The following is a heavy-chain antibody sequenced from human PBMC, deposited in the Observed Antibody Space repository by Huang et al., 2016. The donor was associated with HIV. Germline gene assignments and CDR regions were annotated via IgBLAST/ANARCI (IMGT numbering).Heavy chain of an antibody. CDR1: GGSISSSSYY. Sequence: QLQLQESGPGLVKPSETLSLTCSVSGGSISSSSYYWGWIRQPPGKGLEWIGSIYYSGRTCYNPSLKSRVTISVDTSKNQFSLRLSSVTAADTSVYYCARHMDCSSSSCLAGGHERGPFDMWGQGTMVTVSS. J-gene: IGHJ3*02. CDR2: IYYSGRT. D-gene: IGHD2-2*01. CDR3: ARHMDCSSSSCLAGGHERGPFDM. V-gene: IGHV4-39*01.